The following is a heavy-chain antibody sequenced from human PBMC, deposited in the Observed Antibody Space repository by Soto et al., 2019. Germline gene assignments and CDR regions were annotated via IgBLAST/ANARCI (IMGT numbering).Heavy chain of an antibody. D-gene: IGHD2-15*01. V-gene: IGHV3-30*18. CDR1: GFSFSNYG. CDR3: AKDQRGYFDY. Sequence: QVQLVESGGGVVQPGRSLRLSCTPSGFSFSNYGMHWVRQAPGKGLEWVAVVSYDGSHKFYEDSVKGRFTISRDNSKNTLYLQMNSMRAEDKGIYYCAKDQRGYFDYWGQGTLVTVSS. CDR2: VSYDGSHK. J-gene: IGHJ4*02.